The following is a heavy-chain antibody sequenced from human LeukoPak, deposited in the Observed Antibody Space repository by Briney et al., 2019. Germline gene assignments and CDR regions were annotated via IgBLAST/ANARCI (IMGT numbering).Heavy chain of an antibody. CDR1: GFTFTNAW. V-gene: IGHV3-15*01. J-gene: IGHJ4*02. D-gene: IGHD3-9*01. CDR2: IKSKTDGGTT. CDR3: TTGPHWLLYYFDY. Sequence: GGSLRLSCAASGFTFTNAWMSWVRQAPGKGLEWVGRIKSKTDGGTTDYAAPAKGRFTISRDDSKNTLYLQMNSLKTEDTAVYYCTTGPHWLLYYFDYWGQGTLVTVSS.